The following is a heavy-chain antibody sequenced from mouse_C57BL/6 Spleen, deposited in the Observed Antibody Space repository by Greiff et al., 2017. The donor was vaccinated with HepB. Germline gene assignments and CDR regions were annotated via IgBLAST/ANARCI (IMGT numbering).Heavy chain of an antibody. D-gene: IGHD1-2*01. CDR2: IDPETGGT. CDR1: GYTFTDYE. J-gene: IGHJ3*01. Sequence: QVQLKESGAELVRPGASVTPSCKASGYTFTDYEMHWVKQTPVHGLEWIGAIDPETGGTAYNQKFKGKAILTADKSSSTAYMELRSLTSEDSAVYYCTTGDEAYWGQGTLVTVSA. CDR3: TTGDEAY. V-gene: IGHV1-15*01.